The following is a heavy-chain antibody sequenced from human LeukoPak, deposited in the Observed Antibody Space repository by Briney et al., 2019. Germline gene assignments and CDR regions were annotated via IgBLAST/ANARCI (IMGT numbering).Heavy chain of an antibody. J-gene: IGHJ4*02. D-gene: IGHD3-10*01. CDR3: AKDAPNYYGSGSYR. CDR2: ISGSGGST. CDR1: GFTFNSYS. Sequence: GGSLRLSCAASGFTFNSYSMHWVRQAPGKGLEWVSAISGSGGSTYYADSVKGRFTISRDNSKNTLYLQMNSLRAEDTAVYYCAKDAPNYYGSGSYRWGQGTLVTVSS. V-gene: IGHV3-23*01.